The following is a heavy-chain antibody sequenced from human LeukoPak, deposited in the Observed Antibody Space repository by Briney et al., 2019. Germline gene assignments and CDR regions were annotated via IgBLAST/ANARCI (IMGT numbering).Heavy chain of an antibody. V-gene: IGHV3-23*01. D-gene: IGHD3-3*01. CDR2: ISGNYDST. Sequence: PGGSLRLSCAASGFTFNSHAMSWVRQAPGKGLEWVSTISGNYDSTYYADSVKGRFTISRDNSKNTLYLQMDSLRAEDTAMYYCARFSRSESGYWGQGTLVTVSS. CDR3: ARFSRSESGY. CDR1: GFTFNSHA. J-gene: IGHJ4*02.